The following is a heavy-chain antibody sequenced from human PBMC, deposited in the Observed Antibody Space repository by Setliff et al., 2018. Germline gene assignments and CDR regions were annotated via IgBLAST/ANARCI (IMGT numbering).Heavy chain of an antibody. CDR3: ARNPDFLQYSFDL. CDR2: INYHGSIFHDGTTHST. Sequence: KTSETLSLTCTVSGGSISNSTFYWGWIRQPPGKGLEWIGSINYHGSIFHDGTTHSTYYNPSLKSRVTISIDTSKSQFSLKLSSVTAADMALYYCARNPDFLQYSFDLWGRGTLVTVSS. D-gene: IGHD6-6*01. J-gene: IGHJ2*01. CDR1: GGSISNSTFY. V-gene: IGHV4-39*07.